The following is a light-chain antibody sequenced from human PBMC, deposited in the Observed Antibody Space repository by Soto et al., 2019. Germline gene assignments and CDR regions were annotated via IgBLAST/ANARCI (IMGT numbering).Light chain of an antibody. CDR1: SSDVGGYNY. CDR3: SSYTSSSTLVV. J-gene: IGLJ2*01. CDR2: DVS. V-gene: IGLV2-14*03. Sequence: ALTQPASVSGSPGQSITISCAGTSSDVGGYNYVSWYQHHPGKAPKLMIYDVSNRPSGVSNRFSGSKSGSTASLTISGLQAEDEADYWCSSYTSSSTLVVFGGGTKVTVL.